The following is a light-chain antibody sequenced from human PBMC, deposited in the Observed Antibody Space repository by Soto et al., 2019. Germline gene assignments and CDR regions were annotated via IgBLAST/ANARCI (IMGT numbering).Light chain of an antibody. CDR2: GAS. V-gene: IGKV3-15*01. CDR3: QQYNNWPPFT. Sequence: EIVMTQSPATLSVSPGERVTLSCRASQSVSSSLAWYQQKPGQGPRLLIYGASTRATGIPARFSGSGSGTEFTLTISSLQSEDFAVYYCQQYNNWPPFTFGPGTKVDIK. J-gene: IGKJ3*01. CDR1: QSVSSS.